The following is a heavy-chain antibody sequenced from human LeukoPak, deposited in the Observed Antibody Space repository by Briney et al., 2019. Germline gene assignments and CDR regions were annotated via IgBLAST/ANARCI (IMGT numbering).Heavy chain of an antibody. D-gene: IGHD2-2*02. Sequence: PGGSLRLSCAASGFTVSSNYMSWVRQAPGKGLEWVSAISGSGGSTYYADSVKGRFTISRDNSKNTLYLQMNSLRAEDTAVYYCARSRTIPLDYWGQGTLVTVSS. CDR2: ISGSGGST. J-gene: IGHJ4*02. CDR3: ARSRTIPLDY. CDR1: GFTVSSNY. V-gene: IGHV3-23*01.